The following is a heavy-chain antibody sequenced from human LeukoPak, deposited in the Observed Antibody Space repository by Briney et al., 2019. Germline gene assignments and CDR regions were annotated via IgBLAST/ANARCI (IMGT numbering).Heavy chain of an antibody. J-gene: IGHJ4*02. CDR2: ITASGTAM. Sequence: PGGSLRLSCAASGFTLSNHWMTWVRQAPGKGLEWVSHITASGTAMFYADSVKGRFTISRDNAKNSLYLQMNSLRDEDTAVYYCASSGSYRFDYWGQGTLVTVSS. CDR1: GFTLSNHW. CDR3: ASSGSYRFDY. V-gene: IGHV3-48*02. D-gene: IGHD1-26*01.